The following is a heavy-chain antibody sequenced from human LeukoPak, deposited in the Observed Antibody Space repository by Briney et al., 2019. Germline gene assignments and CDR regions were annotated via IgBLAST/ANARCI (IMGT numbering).Heavy chain of an antibody. CDR3: ARTQYYYDTSGRGYLDY. Sequence: GSLRLSCVASGFTFSSYWMSWVRQAPGKGLEWVANIKQDGSEKYYVDSVKGRFTMSRDNAKNSLFLQMNSLRAKDTAVYHCARTQYYYDTSGRGYLDYWGQGTLVTVSS. D-gene: IGHD3-22*01. CDR1: GFTFSSYW. J-gene: IGHJ4*02. V-gene: IGHV3-7*01. CDR2: IKQDGSEK.